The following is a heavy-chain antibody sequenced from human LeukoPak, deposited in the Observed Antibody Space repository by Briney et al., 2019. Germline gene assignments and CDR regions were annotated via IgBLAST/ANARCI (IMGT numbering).Heavy chain of an antibody. J-gene: IGHJ6*02. Sequence: SETLSLTCTVSGGSISSYYWSWIRQPPGKGLEWIGYIYYSGSTNYNPSLKSRVTISVDTSKNQFSLKLSSVTAADTAVYCCAGHGDRNNQRDYYYGMDVWGQGTTVTVSS. V-gene: IGHV4-59*08. CDR1: GGSISSYY. D-gene: IGHD4-17*01. CDR2: IYYSGST. CDR3: AGHGDRNNQRDYYYGMDV.